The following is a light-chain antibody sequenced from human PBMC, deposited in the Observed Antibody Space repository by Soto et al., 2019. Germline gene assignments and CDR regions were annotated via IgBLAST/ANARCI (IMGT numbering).Light chain of an antibody. CDR2: EGS. V-gene: IGLV2-23*01. Sequence: QSVLTQPASVSRSPGQSITISCTGTSSDVGSYNFVSWYQQHPGKAPKVMIYEGSKRPSGVSNRFSGSKSGNTASLTISGLQAEDESDYYCCSYAGSSTWVFGTGTKLTLL. CDR3: CSYAGSSTWV. J-gene: IGLJ1*01. CDR1: SSDVGSYNF.